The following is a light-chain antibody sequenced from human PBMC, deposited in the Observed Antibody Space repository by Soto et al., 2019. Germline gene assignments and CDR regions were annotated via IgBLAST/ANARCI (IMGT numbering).Light chain of an antibody. CDR3: QQRSNWPPTWT. V-gene: IGKV3-11*01. CDR1: QSVSSY. CDR2: DAS. J-gene: IGKJ1*01. Sequence: ESLLSQSPATLSLSPGERATLSCRASQSVSSYLAWYQQKPGQAPRLLIYDASNRATGIPARFSGSGSGTDFTLTISSLEPEDFAVYYCQQRSNWPPTWTFGQGSKV.